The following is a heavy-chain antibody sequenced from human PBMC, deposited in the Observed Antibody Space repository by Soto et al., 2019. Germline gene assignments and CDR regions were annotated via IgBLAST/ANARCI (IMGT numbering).Heavy chain of an antibody. CDR2: ISSSSSYI. CDR1: GFTFSSYS. CDR3: ASSPPMVRGSPSYYFDY. V-gene: IGHV3-21*01. Sequence: PGGSLRLSCAASGFTFSSYSMNWVRQAPGKGLEWVSSISSSSSYIYYADSVKGRFTISRDNAKNSLYLQMNSLRAEDTAVYYCASSPPMVRGSPSYYFDYWGQGTLVTVSS. J-gene: IGHJ4*02. D-gene: IGHD3-10*01.